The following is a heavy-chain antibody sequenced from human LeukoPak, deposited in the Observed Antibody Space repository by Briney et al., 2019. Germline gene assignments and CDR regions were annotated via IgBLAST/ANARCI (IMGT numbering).Heavy chain of an antibody. CDR2: INHSGST. CDR1: GGSFSGYY. J-gene: IGHJ3*02. D-gene: IGHD2-2*01. Sequence: SETLSLTCAVYGGSFSGYYWSWIRQPPGKGLEWIGEINHSGSTNYNPSLKSRVTISVDTSKNQFSLKLSSVTAADTAVYYCARIPGIVVVPAAMGTDAFDIWGQGTVVTVSS. CDR3: ARIPGIVVVPAAMGTDAFDI. V-gene: IGHV4-34*01.